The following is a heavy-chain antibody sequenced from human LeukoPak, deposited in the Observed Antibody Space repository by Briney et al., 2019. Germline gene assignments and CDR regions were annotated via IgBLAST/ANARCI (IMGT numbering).Heavy chain of an antibody. Sequence: ASVKVSCKASGYTFSRYVVHWVRQAPGQRPEWMGWINAGNGGTKYSQNFRGRVTITWDRSANTAYMELSSLTSEDTALYYCVRDDYGDTCYPGGYWGQGTLVAVSS. CDR1: GYTFSRYV. J-gene: IGHJ4*02. CDR3: VRDDYGDTCYPGGY. CDR2: INAGNGGT. V-gene: IGHV1-3*01. D-gene: IGHD4/OR15-4a*01.